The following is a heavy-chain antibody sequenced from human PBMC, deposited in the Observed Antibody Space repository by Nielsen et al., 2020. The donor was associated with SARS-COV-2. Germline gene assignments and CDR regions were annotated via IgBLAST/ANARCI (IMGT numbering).Heavy chain of an antibody. V-gene: IGHV3-30*09. J-gene: IGHJ4*02. Sequence: SCGASGFTFSRYAFHWVRQAPGKGLEWVAVISFDGTKKFYGDPVKGRFDISRDNAKNSLYLQMNSLRAEDTAVYYCAREGLAPTPWFDYWGQGTLVTVSS. CDR2: ISFDGTKK. CDR1: GFTFSRYA. D-gene: IGHD3/OR15-3a*01. CDR3: AREGLAPTPWFDY.